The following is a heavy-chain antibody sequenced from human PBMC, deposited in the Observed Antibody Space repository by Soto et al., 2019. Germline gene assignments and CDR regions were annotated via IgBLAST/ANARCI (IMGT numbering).Heavy chain of an antibody. CDR3: AKDATGYNWNDADIDY. J-gene: IGHJ4*02. Sequence: QVQLVESGGGVVQPGRSLRLSCAASGFTFSSYGMHWVRQAPGKGLEWVAVISYDGSNKYYADSVKGRFTISRDNSKNALSLQMNSLRAEDTAVYYCAKDATGYNWNDADIDYWGQGTLVTVSS. V-gene: IGHV3-30*18. CDR1: GFTFSSYG. D-gene: IGHD1-1*01. CDR2: ISYDGSNK.